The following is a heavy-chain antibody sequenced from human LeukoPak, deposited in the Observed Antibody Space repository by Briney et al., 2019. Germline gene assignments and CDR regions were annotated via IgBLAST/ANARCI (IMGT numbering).Heavy chain of an antibody. D-gene: IGHD6-13*01. CDR1: GGSISSYY. J-gene: IGHJ4*02. CDR2: IYYSGST. Sequence: PSETLSLTCTVSGGSISSYYWSWIRQPPGKGLEWIGYIYYSGSTNYNPSLKSRVTISVDTSKNQFSLKLSSVTAADTAVYYCARSSITYSSSWAPVDYWGQGTLVTVSS. V-gene: IGHV4-59*01. CDR3: ARSSITYSSSWAPVDY.